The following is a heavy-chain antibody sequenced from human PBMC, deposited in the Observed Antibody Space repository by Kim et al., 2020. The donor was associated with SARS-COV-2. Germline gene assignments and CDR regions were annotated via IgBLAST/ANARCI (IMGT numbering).Heavy chain of an antibody. D-gene: IGHD3-9*01. V-gene: IGHV3-30*04. Sequence: GGSLRLSCAASGFTFSSYAMHWVRQAPGKGLEWVAVISYDGSNKYYADSVKGRFTISRDNSKNTLYLQMNSLRAEDTAVYYCARDTARYYDFLTGYSFD. CDR2: ISYDGSNK. CDR1: GFTFSSYA. J-gene: IGHJ4*01. CDR3: ARDTARYYDFLTGYSFD.